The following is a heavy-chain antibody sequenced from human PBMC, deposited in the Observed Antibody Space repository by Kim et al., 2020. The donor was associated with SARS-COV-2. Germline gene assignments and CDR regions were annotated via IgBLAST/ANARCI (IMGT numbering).Heavy chain of an antibody. J-gene: IGHJ4*02. CDR3: ARDFGFCSGATCPTPPRFDY. Sequence: GGSLRLSCAASGFSFNTYSMVWVRQAPGKGLEWLSYISSSSNTAYYADSVEGRFTISRDNAKNSLYLQMNSLRDEDTALYYCARDFGFCSGATCPTPPRFDYWGLGTLVTVSS. CDR1: GFSFNTYS. CDR2: ISSSSNTA. D-gene: IGHD2-15*01. V-gene: IGHV3-48*02.